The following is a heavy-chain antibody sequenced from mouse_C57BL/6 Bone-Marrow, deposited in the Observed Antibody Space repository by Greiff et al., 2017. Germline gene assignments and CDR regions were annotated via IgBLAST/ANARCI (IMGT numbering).Heavy chain of an antibody. J-gene: IGHJ3*01. V-gene: IGHV1-19*01. D-gene: IGHD1-1*01. CDR2: INPYNGGT. CDR3: APPYYYGSSSFAY. CDR1: GYTFTDYY. Sequence: VHVKQSGPVLVKPGASVKMSCKASGYTFTDYYMNWVKQSHGKSLEWIGVINPYNGGTSYNQKFKGKATLTVDKSSSTAYMELNSLTSEDSAVYYCAPPYYYGSSSFAYWGQGTLVTVSA.